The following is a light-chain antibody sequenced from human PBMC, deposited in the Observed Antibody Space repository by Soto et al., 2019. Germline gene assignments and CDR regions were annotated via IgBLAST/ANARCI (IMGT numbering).Light chain of an antibody. J-gene: IGKJ1*01. CDR2: RAS. V-gene: IGKV1-5*03. CDR1: QNINNW. Sequence: DIQMTQSPSTLSASVGDRVTITCRASQNINNWLAWYQQKPGKAPKLLIYRASSLENGVPSRFSGRGSGADLIFTITSLQPEDFATYYCQQYTSDSTFGKGTKVEIK. CDR3: QQYTSDST.